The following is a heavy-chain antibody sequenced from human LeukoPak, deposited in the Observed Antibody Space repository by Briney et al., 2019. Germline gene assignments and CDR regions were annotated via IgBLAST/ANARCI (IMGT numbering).Heavy chain of an antibody. D-gene: IGHD5-18*01. V-gene: IGHV4-39*07. CDR1: GGSISSRSYY. J-gene: IGHJ5*02. CDR2: IYYSGST. CDR3: ARLKKKQLWLTKDNWFDP. Sequence: SETLSLTCTVSGGSISSRSYYWGWIRQPPGKGLEWIGSIYYSGSTNYNPSLKSRVTISVDTSKNQFSLKLSSVTAADTAVYYCARLKKKQLWLTKDNWFDPWGQGTLVTVSS.